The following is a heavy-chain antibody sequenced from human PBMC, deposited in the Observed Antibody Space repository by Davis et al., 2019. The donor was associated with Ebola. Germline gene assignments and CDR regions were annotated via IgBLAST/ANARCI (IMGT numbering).Heavy chain of an antibody. V-gene: IGHV4-61*01. D-gene: IGHD4-17*01. Sequence: SETLSLTCTVSGGSVSSGSYYCSWIRQPPGKGLEWTGYIYYSGSINYNPSLKRRVTISVDTSTHQFSLKLSTVTAADTALYYCAGTMTTVTLDVWGQGTTVTVSS. CDR3: AGTMTTVTLDV. J-gene: IGHJ6*02. CDR1: GGSVSSGSYY. CDR2: IYYSGSI.